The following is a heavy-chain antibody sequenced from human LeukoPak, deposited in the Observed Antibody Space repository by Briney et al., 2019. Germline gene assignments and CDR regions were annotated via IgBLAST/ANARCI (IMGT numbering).Heavy chain of an antibody. CDR2: FDPEDGET. D-gene: IGHD1-26*01. CDR1: GYTPTELS. CDR3: ATMITGIVGATATKSLDY. Sequence: ASVKVSCKVSGYTPTELSMHWVRQAPGKGLEWMGGFDPEDGETIYAQKFQGRVTMTEDTSTDTAYMELSSLRSEDTAVYYCATMITGIVGATATKSLDYWGQGTLVTVSS. J-gene: IGHJ4*02. V-gene: IGHV1-24*01.